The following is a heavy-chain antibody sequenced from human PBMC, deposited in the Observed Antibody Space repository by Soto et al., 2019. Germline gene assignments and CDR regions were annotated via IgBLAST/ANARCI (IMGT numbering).Heavy chain of an antibody. CDR2: IYYSGST. Sequence: SETLCLTCTVSAGTISSTNYYCGWIRQPQWKGLEWIGSIYYSGSTYYNPSLKSRVTISVDTSKNQFSLKLSSVTAADTAVYYCARPNLGYCSGGSCNDAFAIWGQGTMVT. V-gene: IGHV4-39*01. D-gene: IGHD2-15*01. CDR1: AGTISSTNYY. CDR3: ARPNLGYCSGGSCNDAFAI. J-gene: IGHJ3*02.